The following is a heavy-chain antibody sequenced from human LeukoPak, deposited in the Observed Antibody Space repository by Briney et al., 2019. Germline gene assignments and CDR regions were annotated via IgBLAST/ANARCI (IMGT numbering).Heavy chain of an antibody. CDR3: ANHMGDYYDSSGYYEAFDY. V-gene: IGHV4-39*01. D-gene: IGHD3-22*01. CDR1: GGSISSSSYY. Sequence: SETLSLTCTVSGGSISSSSYYWGWIRQPPGKGLEWIGSIYYSGSTYYNPSLKSRVTISVDTSKNQFSLKLSSVTAADTAVYYCANHMGDYYDSSGYYEAFDYWGQGTLVTVSP. CDR2: IYYSGST. J-gene: IGHJ4*02.